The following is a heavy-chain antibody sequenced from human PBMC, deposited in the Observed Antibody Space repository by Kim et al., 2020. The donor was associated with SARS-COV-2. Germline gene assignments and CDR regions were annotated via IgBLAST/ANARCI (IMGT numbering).Heavy chain of an antibody. CDR2: SKK. CDR3: AKGSTLPDY. Sequence: SKKYYADTVTGPFTISRYNSKNTLYLQMNSLRAEDTAVYYCAKGSTLPDYWGQGTLVTVSS. V-gene: IGHV3-30*02. J-gene: IGHJ4*02.